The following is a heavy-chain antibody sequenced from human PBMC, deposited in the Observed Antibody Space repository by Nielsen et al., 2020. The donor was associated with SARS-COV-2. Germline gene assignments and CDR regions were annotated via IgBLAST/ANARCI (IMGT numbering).Heavy chain of an antibody. J-gene: IGHJ4*02. CDR1: GGTFSSFA. CDR2: VIPFFGTP. V-gene: IGHV1-69*06. CDR3: ATDLTGTTDY. Sequence: SVKVSCKASGGTFSSFAISWVRQAPEQGLEWMGGVIPFFGTPDYAQKFQGRVTITADKSTSTAYMELSSLRSEDTAIYYCATDLTGTTDYWGQGTLVTVSS. D-gene: IGHD1-20*01.